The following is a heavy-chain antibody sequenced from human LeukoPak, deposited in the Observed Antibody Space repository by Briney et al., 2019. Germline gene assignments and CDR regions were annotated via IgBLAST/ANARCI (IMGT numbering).Heavy chain of an antibody. CDR3: AKDPPPNYDYVWGSYRYYGTDV. V-gene: IGHV3-23*01. CDR2: ISGSGGST. J-gene: IGHJ6*02. Sequence: GGSLRLSCAASGFTFSSYAMSWVRQAPGKGLEWVSAISGSGGSTYYADSVKGRFTISRDNSKNTLYLQMNSLRAEDTAVYYCAKDPPPNYDYVWGSYRYYGTDVWGQGTTVTVSS. D-gene: IGHD3-16*02. CDR1: GFTFSSYA.